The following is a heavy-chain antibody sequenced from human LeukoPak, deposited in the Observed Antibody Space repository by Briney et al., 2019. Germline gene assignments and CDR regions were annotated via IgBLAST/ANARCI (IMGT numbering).Heavy chain of an antibody. Sequence: SETLSLTCSVSGGSINNHAYYWDWIRQPPGQGREWIGTVYYTGNTYYNPSLRSRATMSVDTSKNQFSLHLDSVTAADTAIYFCARLAALAGHRGAFDFWGQGTMVAVSS. J-gene: IGHJ3*01. CDR3: ARLAALAGHRGAFDF. CDR1: GGSINNHAYY. D-gene: IGHD6-19*01. V-gene: IGHV4-39*01. CDR2: VYYTGNT.